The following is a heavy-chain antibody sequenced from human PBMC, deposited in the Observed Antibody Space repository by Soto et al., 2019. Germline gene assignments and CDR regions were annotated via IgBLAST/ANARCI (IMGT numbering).Heavy chain of an antibody. D-gene: IGHD6-13*01. CDR2: VANDGSNQ. CDR1: GFTFSSYG. J-gene: IGHJ4*02. Sequence: QVQLVESGGGVVQPGRSLRLSCAACGFTFSSYGMQWVRQSPGEGPEWVAIVANDGSNQYYAESVKGRFTISRDNSKTTVFLEMDSLRPEDTAVYYFARSSGGSSWYPPDYWGQGTLVTVSS. V-gene: IGHV3-30*03. CDR3: ARSSGGSSWYPPDY.